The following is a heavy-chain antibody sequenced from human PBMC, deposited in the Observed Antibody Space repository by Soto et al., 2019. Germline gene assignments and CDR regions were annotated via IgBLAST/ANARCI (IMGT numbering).Heavy chain of an antibody. D-gene: IGHD6-13*01. CDR3: ATYSSLDY. Sequence: EVQLVETGGGLIQPGGSLRLSCAASGFTVSNNYMSWVRQAPGKGLEWVSLIYSGGSTYYADSVKGRFTISRDNSKNTLYLQMDSLRAEDTAVYYCATYSSLDYWGQGTLVTVSS. CDR1: GFTVSNNY. CDR2: IYSGGST. V-gene: IGHV3-53*02. J-gene: IGHJ4*02.